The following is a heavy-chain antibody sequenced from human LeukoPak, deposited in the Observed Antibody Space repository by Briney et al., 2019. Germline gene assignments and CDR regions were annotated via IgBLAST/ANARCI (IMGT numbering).Heavy chain of an antibody. CDR3: ARERGEYYGMDV. CDR2: VYSGGST. J-gene: IGHJ6*02. V-gene: IGHV3-66*02. D-gene: IGHD3-10*01. Sequence: PGGSLRLSCAASGFTVSSNYMSWVRQAPGKGLEWVSVVYSGGSTYYADSVKGRFTISRDNSKNTLYLQMNSLRAEDTAVYYCARERGEYYGMDVWGQGTTVTVSS. CDR1: GFTVSSNY.